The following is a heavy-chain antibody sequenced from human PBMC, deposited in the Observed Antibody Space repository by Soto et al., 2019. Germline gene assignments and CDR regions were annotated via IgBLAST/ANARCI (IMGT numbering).Heavy chain of an antibody. V-gene: IGHV4-31*03. Sequence: SETLSLTCNVSGGSISSDDFFWSWVRQHPARGLEWIGYIYHSGTTYYNPSLQSRITISVDTSKNQFSLQLSSVTVADTAFYYCAGGGSIVVATRRLMDVWGKGTTVTVSS. J-gene: IGHJ6*03. D-gene: IGHD3-22*01. CDR1: GGSISSDDFF. CDR2: IYHSGTT. CDR3: AGGGSIVVATRRLMDV.